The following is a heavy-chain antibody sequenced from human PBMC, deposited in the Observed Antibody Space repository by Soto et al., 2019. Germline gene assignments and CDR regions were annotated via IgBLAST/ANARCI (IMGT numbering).Heavy chain of an antibody. D-gene: IGHD1-20*01. Sequence: QAPGKGLEWVSSISSSSSYIYYADSVKGRFTISRDNAKNSLYLQMNGLRAEDTAVYYCAGILIIGTSRGSYFDYWGQGTLVTVSS. J-gene: IGHJ4*02. V-gene: IGHV3-21*01. CDR2: ISSSSSYI. CDR3: AGILIIGTSRGSYFDY.